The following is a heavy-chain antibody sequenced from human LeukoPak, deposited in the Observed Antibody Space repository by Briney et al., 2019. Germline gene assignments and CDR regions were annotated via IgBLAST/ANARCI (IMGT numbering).Heavy chain of an antibody. Sequence: GESLKISCKGSGYSFTSYWIGWVRQMPGKGLEWMGIIYSPSFQGQVTISADKSISTAYLQWSSLKASDTAMYYCAMPGVFGAAADDAFDIWGQGTMVTVSS. J-gene: IGHJ3*02. CDR2: I. CDR3: AMPGVFGAAADDAFDI. D-gene: IGHD6-13*01. CDR1: GYSFTSYW. V-gene: IGHV5-51*01.